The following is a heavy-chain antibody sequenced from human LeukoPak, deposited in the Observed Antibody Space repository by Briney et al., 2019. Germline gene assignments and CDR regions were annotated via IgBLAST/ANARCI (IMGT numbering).Heavy chain of an antibody. CDR1: GFTFSSYA. V-gene: IGHV3-23*01. CDR2: ISGSGGST. CDR3: AKALKQQLVHFGYYYYGMDV. Sequence: GGSLRLSCAASGFTFSSYAMSWVRKAPGKGLEWVSAISGSGGSTYYADSVKGRFTISRDNSKNTLYLKRNSLRAEDTAVYYSAKALKQQLVHFGYYYYGMDVWGQGTTVTVSS. D-gene: IGHD6-13*01. J-gene: IGHJ6*02.